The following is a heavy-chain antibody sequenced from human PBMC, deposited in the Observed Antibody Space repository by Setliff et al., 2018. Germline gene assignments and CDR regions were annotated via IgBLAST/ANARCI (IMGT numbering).Heavy chain of an antibody. CDR2: ITSSNII. J-gene: IGHJ4*02. V-gene: IGHV3-48*01. CDR3: ARLGTTAFDF. CDR1: GFTFKSYT. Sequence: PGGSLRLSCAAPGFTFKSYTINWVRQAPGKGLEWVSYITSSNIIYYADSVRGRFTISRDNAKNSLSLQMNSLRAEDTAVYYCARLGTTAFDFWGLGTLVTVSS. D-gene: IGHD4-4*01.